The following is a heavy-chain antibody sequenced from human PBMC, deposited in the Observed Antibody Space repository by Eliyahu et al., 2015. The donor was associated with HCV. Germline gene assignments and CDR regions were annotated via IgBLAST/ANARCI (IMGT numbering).Heavy chain of an antibody. Sequence: QVQLVESGGGVVXPGRXLRLSXAASGFTFXSYXRHWVRQAPGKGLEWVAVISXDGSNKYYADSVKGRFTISRDNSKNTLYLQMNSLRAEDTAVYYCARERVRGIFGVVINSLDYWGQGTLVTVSS. CDR1: GFTFXSYX. J-gene: IGHJ4*02. D-gene: IGHD3-3*01. CDR2: ISXDGSNK. CDR3: ARERVRGIFGVVINSLDY. V-gene: IGHV3-30-3*01.